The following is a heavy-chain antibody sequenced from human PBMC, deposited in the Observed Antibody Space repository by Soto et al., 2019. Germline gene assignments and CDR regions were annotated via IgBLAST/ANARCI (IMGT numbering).Heavy chain of an antibody. CDR1: GLTFSSYA. Sequence: EVQLLESGGGLVQPGGSLRLSCAASGLTFSSYAMSWVRQAPGKGLEWVSAISGSGGSTYYADSMKGRFTISRDNSKNTLYLQMNGVRAEDTAVYYCAKSFWSGYYMGAYWGQGTLVTVSS. D-gene: IGHD3-3*01. J-gene: IGHJ4*02. CDR2: ISGSGGST. CDR3: AKSFWSGYYMGAY. V-gene: IGHV3-23*01.